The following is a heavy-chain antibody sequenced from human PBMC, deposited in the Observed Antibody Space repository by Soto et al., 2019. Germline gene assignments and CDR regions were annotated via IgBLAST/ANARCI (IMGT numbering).Heavy chain of an antibody. J-gene: IGHJ4*02. Sequence: QLQLQESGPGLVKPSETLSLTCTVSGGSISSSSYYWGWIRQPPGKGLEWIGSIYYSGSTYYNPSLKSRVTIAVDTSKNQFSLKLSSVTAADTAVYYCARHHDDSSGYYSDYFDYWGQGTLVTVSS. CDR3: ARHHDDSSGYYSDYFDY. CDR1: GGSISSSSYY. D-gene: IGHD3-22*01. V-gene: IGHV4-39*01. CDR2: IYYSGST.